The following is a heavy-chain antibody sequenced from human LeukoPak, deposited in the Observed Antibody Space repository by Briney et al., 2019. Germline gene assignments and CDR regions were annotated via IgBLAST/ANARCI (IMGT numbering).Heavy chain of an antibody. Sequence: GGSLRLSCAASGFTFDDYAMHWVRQVPGKGLEWISGISWNSGSTGYAGSVKGRFTMSRDNTKNSLYLQMNSLTPDDTALYYCVRGNFGPAQWFDPWGQGTLVTVSS. CDR2: ISWNSGST. D-gene: IGHD3/OR15-3a*01. V-gene: IGHV3-9*01. CDR1: GFTFDDYA. CDR3: VRGNFGPAQWFDP. J-gene: IGHJ5*02.